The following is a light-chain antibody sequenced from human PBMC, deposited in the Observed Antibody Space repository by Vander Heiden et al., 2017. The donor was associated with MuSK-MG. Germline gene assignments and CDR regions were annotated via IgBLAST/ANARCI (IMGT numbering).Light chain of an antibody. Sequence: IVLTQSPATLSLSPGERATLSCRASQSVGGFVAWYQQTPGQAPRLLIYDASNRADGVPARFSGSGSGTDFTLTISSLEPEDFAVYFCQQRVNWPRTFGQGTRLEI. CDR2: DAS. J-gene: IGKJ2*02. CDR3: QQRVNWPRT. V-gene: IGKV3-11*01. CDR1: QSVGGF.